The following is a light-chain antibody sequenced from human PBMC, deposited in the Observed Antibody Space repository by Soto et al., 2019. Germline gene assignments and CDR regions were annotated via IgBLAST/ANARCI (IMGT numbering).Light chain of an antibody. CDR2: GNS. CDR1: SSNIGAGYD. V-gene: IGLV1-40*01. J-gene: IGLJ2*01. CDR3: QSYDSSLSGSVV. Sequence: QSLLTQPPSVSGAPGQRVTISCTGSSSNIGAGYDVHWYQHLPGTAPKLLIYGNSNRPSGVPDRFSGSKSGTSASLAITGLQAEDEADYYCQSYDSSLSGSVVFGGGTKLTVL.